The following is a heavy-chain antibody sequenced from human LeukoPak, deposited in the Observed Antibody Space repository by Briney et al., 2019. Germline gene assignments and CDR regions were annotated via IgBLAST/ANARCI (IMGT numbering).Heavy chain of an antibody. D-gene: IGHD1-7*01. Sequence: PGESLKISCKGSGYSFTSYWIGWVSQMPGKCLEWMGIIYPGDSDTRYSPSFQGQVTISADKSISTAYLQWSSLKASDTAMYYCARHRKYNWNYVSYYMDVWGKGTTVTVSS. V-gene: IGHV5-51*01. CDR2: IYPGDSDT. CDR3: ARHRKYNWNYVSYYMDV. J-gene: IGHJ6*03. CDR1: GYSFTSYW.